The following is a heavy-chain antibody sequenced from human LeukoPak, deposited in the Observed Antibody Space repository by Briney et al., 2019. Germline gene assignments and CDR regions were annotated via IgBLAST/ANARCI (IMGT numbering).Heavy chain of an antibody. V-gene: IGHV3-23*01. J-gene: IGHJ6*02. Sequence: GGSLRLSCTASGFTFDSYAMSWVRQAPGKGLEWVSSISGGSEDTYFADSVKGRFTISRDNSKSTLYLQMNSLRTEDTAVYYCARTNFYYGLDVWGQGTTVTVSS. CDR2: ISGGSEDT. CDR1: GFTFDSYA. D-gene: IGHD1-7*01. CDR3: ARTNFYYGLDV.